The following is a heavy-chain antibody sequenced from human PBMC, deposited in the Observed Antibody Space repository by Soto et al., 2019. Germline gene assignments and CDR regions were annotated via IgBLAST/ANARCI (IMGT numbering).Heavy chain of an antibody. D-gene: IGHD5-12*01. J-gene: IGHJ4*02. V-gene: IGHV4-30-4*01. Sequence: HVQLQESGPGLVKPSQTLSLICTVSGGFISNGDYHWSWIRQPPGKGLEWIGYTYPSGSTYYNASLRSRVTISIDAAKNQFSLKLNSVTAADTAVYYCAREGGYDSPHGCWGQGTLVTVSS. CDR2: TYPSGST. CDR3: AREGGYDSPHGC. CDR1: GGFISNGDYH.